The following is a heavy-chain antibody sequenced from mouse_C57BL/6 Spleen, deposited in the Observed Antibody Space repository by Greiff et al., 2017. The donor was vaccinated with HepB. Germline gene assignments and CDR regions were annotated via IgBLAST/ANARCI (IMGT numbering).Heavy chain of an antibody. CDR2: IYPGSGNT. V-gene: IGHV1-76*01. CDR3: ARSYGNYLEAY. D-gene: IGHD2-1*01. CDR1: GYTFTDYY. Sequence: QVQLKESGAELVRPGASVKLSCKASGYTFTDYYINWVKQRPGQGLEWIARIYPGSGNTYYNEKFKGKATLTAEKSSSTAYMQLSSLTSEDSAVYFCARSYGNYLEAYWGQGTLVTVSA. J-gene: IGHJ3*01.